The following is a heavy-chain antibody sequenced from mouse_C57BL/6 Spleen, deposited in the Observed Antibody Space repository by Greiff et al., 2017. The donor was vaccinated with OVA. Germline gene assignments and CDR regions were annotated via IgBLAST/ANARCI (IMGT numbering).Heavy chain of an antibody. CDR2: IYPGDGDT. CDR1: GYAFSSSW. D-gene: IGHD1-1*01. J-gene: IGHJ2*01. CDR3: ARWGHYYGSSYYFDY. Sequence: VQGVESGPELVKPGASVKISCKASGYAFSSSWMNWVKQRPGKGLEWIGRIYPGDGDTNYNGKFKGKATLTADKSSSTDYMQLSSLTSEDSAVYFCARWGHYYGSSYYFDYWGQGTTLTVSS. V-gene: IGHV1-82*01.